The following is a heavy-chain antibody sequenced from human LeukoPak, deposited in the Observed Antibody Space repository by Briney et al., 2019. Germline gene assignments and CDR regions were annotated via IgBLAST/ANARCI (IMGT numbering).Heavy chain of an antibody. D-gene: IGHD2-21*02. CDR3: AREWCGGDCYSSPADY. V-gene: IGHV3-30*03. J-gene: IGHJ4*02. CDR1: GFTFSSYS. CDR2: ISYDGSNK. Sequence: GGSLRLSCAASGFTFSSYSMNWVRQAPGKGLEWVAVISYDGSNKYYADSVKGRFTISRDNSKNTLYLQMNSLRAEDTAVYYCAREWCGGDCYSSPADYWGQGTLVTVSS.